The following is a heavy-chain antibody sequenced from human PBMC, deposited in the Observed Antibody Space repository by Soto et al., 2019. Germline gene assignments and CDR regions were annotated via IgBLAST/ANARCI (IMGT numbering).Heavy chain of an antibody. Sequence: SVKVSCKASGGTFSSYSISWVLQAPGQGLEWMGGIIPIFGTANYAQKFQGRVTITADESTSTAYMELSSLRSEDTAVYYCASRRYGANRYYFDYWGQGTLVTVSS. CDR1: GGTFSSYS. J-gene: IGHJ4*02. CDR3: ASRRYGANRYYFDY. D-gene: IGHD4-17*01. CDR2: IIPIFGTA. V-gene: IGHV1-69*13.